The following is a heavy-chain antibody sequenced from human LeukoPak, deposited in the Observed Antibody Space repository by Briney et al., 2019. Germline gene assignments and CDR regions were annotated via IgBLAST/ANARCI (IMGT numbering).Heavy chain of an antibody. D-gene: IGHD6-19*01. CDR1: GASISGSGFY. V-gene: IGHV4-39*02. J-gene: IGHJ4*02. Sequence: KSSETLSLTCTVSGASISGSGFYWGWIRQPPGKGLEWIGNIYYSGSAYYNASLESRVTISIDTSKNQFSLKLNSVTAADTAMYYCARDRNSLGGWVGIQSNYFDYWGQGTLVTVSS. CDR2: IYYSGSA. CDR3: ARDRNSLGGWVGIQSNYFDY.